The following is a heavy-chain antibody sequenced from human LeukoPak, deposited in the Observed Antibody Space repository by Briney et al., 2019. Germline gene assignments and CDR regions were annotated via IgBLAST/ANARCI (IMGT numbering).Heavy chain of an antibody. CDR2: IGDGGGST. V-gene: IGHV3-23*01. CDR1: GFTVSSYD. J-gene: IGHJ2*01. D-gene: IGHD2-21*01. CDR3: AKAIPYWYFDL. Sequence: GGSLRLSCAASGFTVSSYDMTWVRQAPGKGLEWVSSIGDGGGSTYADSVKGRFTISRDSSKNTLYLQMDSLRAEDTAIYYCAKAIPYWYFDLWGRGTLVTVSS.